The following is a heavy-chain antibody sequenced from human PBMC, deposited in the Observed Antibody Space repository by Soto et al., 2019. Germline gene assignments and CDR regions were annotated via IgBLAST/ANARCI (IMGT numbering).Heavy chain of an antibody. D-gene: IGHD4-4*01. CDR2: IYYSGFT. CDR1: GGSISSGDYY. J-gene: IGHJ4*02. V-gene: IGHV4-30-4*01. Sequence: QVQLQESGPGLVKPSQTLSLTCTVSGGSISSGDYYWSWIRQPPVKGLEWIGYIYYSGFTYYNPSLISRLTMAVDTSKNQFALKLSSVIAADTAVYYGARSDNYVPFDHWGQGTLVTVSS. CDR3: ARSDNYVPFDH.